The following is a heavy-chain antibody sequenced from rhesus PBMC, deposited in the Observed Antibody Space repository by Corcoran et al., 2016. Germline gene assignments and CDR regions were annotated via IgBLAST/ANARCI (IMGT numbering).Heavy chain of an antibody. CDR1: GGAMSSNY. V-gene: IGHV4S11*01. Sequence: QVQLQESGPGLVKSLEPLSPTCAVSGGAMSSNYWTWFRQPPGKGLEWMWYVLGRGSDSFYNPSLKSRIPLSVDTSKNQFSLNLRSVTAADTAVYFCARDNWGSVDYWGQGVLVTVSS. J-gene: IGHJ4*01. D-gene: IGHD7-45*01. CDR3: ARDNWGSVDY. CDR2: VLGRGSDS.